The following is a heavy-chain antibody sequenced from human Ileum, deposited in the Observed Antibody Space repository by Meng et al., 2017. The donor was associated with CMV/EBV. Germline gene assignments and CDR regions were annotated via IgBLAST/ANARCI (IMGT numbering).Heavy chain of an antibody. Sequence: QGQLQESGPRLVKPSGTLSLTCTVSGDSIKNYYWTWLRQPAGKGLEWLGRIHYNGGTDDNPSLKSRVTLSIDTSKNQLSLKIYSVTAADTAVYYCARAGARGVPVDLWGQGTLVTVSS. J-gene: IGHJ4*02. CDR3: ARAGARGVPVDL. V-gene: IGHV4-4*07. CDR1: GDSIKNYY. D-gene: IGHD3-10*01. CDR2: IHYNGGT.